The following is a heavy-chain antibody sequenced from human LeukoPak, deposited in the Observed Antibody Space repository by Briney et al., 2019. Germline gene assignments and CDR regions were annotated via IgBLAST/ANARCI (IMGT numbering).Heavy chain of an antibody. V-gene: IGHV4-39*07. CDR1: GGSISSSSYY. CDR2: IYYSGST. CDR3: ARDPSTVTYVHNWFDP. Sequence: PSETLSLTCTVSGGSISSSSYYWGWIRQPPGKGLEWIGSIYYSGSTYFNPSLKSRVTISVDTPKNQFSLKLSSVTAADTAVYYCARDPSTVTYVHNWFDPWGQGTLVTVSS. J-gene: IGHJ5*02. D-gene: IGHD4-17*01.